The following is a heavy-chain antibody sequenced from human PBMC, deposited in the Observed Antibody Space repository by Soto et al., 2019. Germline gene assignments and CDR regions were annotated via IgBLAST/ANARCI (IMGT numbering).Heavy chain of an antibody. CDR3: ARVFHSTVTTPGYYYYYGMDV. CDR1: GFTFDSYA. D-gene: IGHD4-17*01. CDR2: ISGSGGNT. J-gene: IGHJ6*02. V-gene: IGHV3-23*01. Sequence: GGSLRLSCLASGFTFDSYAMTWVRQTPGKGLEWVSAISGSGGNTYYADSVKGRFTISRDNSKYTLYLQMNSLRAEDTAVYYCARVFHSTVTTPGYYYYYGMDVWGQGTTVTVSS.